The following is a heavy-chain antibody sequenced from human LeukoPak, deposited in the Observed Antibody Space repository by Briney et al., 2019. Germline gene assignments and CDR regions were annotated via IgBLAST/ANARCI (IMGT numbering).Heavy chain of an antibody. CDR1: GFTFSSYG. CDR2: VKYDGISE. CDR3: ARDNRHFVVVSGMTDHYMDV. J-gene: IGHJ6*03. Sequence: GGSLRLSCGASGFTFSSYGMHWVRQAPGKGLDWVAFVKYDGISEFYTDSVKGRFRISRDDSQSTVYLQMNSLKPEDTAVYYCARDNRHFVVVSGMTDHYMDVWGKGATVTISS. V-gene: IGHV3-30*02. D-gene: IGHD2-21*01.